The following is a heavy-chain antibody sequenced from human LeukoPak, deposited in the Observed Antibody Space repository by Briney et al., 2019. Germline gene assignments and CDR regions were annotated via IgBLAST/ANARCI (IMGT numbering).Heavy chain of an antibody. D-gene: IGHD2-21*01. CDR1: GGSISSYY. V-gene: IGHV4-59*08. CDR3: ARSVSWGLLVRDDAFDI. CDR2: IYYSGST. J-gene: IGHJ3*02. Sequence: PSETLSLTCTVSGGSISSYYWSWIRQPPGKGLEWIGYIYYSGSTNYNPSLKSRVTTSVDTSKKQFSLKLRSVTAADTAVYYCARSVSWGLLVRDDAFDIWGQGTMVTVSS.